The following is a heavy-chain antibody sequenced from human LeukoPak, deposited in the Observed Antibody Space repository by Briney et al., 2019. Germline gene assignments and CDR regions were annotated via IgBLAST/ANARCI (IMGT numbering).Heavy chain of an antibody. Sequence: PGGSLRLSCAASGFTFSSYSMNWVRQAPGKGLEWVSSISSSSSYIYYADSVKGRFTISRDNAKNSLYLQMNSLRAEDTAVYYCARDRGSYYAFDIWGQGTMVTVSS. CDR1: GFTFSSYS. CDR2: ISSSSSYI. J-gene: IGHJ3*02. V-gene: IGHV3-21*01. CDR3: ARDRGSYYAFDI. D-gene: IGHD1-26*01.